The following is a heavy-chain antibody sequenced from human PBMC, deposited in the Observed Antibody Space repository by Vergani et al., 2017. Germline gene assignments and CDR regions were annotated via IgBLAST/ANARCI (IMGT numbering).Heavy chain of an antibody. CDR3: ARGPESTYCGGDCYSLFDY. D-gene: IGHD2-21*02. J-gene: IGHJ4*02. Sequence: EVQLVESGGGLVKPGGSLRLSCAASGFTFSSYSMNWVRQAPGQGLEWVSSISSSSSYIYYADSVKGRFTISRDNAKNSLYLQMNSLRAEDTAVYYCARGPESTYCGGDCYSLFDYWGQGTLVTGSS. CDR1: GFTFSSYS. V-gene: IGHV3-21*01. CDR2: ISSSSSYI.